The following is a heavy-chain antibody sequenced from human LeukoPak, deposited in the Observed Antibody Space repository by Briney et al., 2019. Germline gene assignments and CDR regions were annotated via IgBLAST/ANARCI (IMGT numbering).Heavy chain of an antibody. CDR2: IRYDGSNK. CDR1: GFTFSSYG. CDR3: AKDVSYGSGSYST. V-gene: IGHV3-30*02. J-gene: IGHJ4*02. D-gene: IGHD3-10*01. Sequence: GGSLRLSCAASGFTFSSYGMHWVRQAPGRGLEWVAFIRYDGSNKYYADSVKGRFTISRDNSKNTLYLQMNSLRAEDTAVYYCAKDVSYGSGSYSTWGQGTLVTVSS.